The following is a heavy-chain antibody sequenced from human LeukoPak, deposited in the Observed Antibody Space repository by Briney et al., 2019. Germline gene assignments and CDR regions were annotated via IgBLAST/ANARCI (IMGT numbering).Heavy chain of an antibody. J-gene: IGHJ5*02. CDR1: GGSVSSYH. CDR2: IHASGSS. Sequence: PSETLSLTCSVSGGSVSSYHWNWIRQFAVKGLEWVGRIHASGSSNYLPSLKRRVTMSLDTSKMQLSLRLNSVTAADTAVYYCVRENRDDGDSRGGFFDLWGQGTPVSVSS. CDR3: VRENRDDGDSRGGFFDL. D-gene: IGHD4-17*01. V-gene: IGHV4-4*07.